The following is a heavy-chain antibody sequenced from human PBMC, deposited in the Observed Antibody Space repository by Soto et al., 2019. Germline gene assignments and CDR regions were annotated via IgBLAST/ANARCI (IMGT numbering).Heavy chain of an antibody. Sequence: QVQLVESGGGVVKPGGSLRLSCAASGFTFSDYYMSWIRHAPGKGLECVSYISSSGSTKYYADSVKGRFTIAREKTKKPLYLQMNSLRAEDTAVDYCARGPGYSYGYYDYWGQGTLVTVSS. CDR1: GFTFSDYY. CDR2: ISSSGSTK. D-gene: IGHD5-18*01. V-gene: IGHV3-11*01. CDR3: ARGPGYSYGYYDY. J-gene: IGHJ4*02.